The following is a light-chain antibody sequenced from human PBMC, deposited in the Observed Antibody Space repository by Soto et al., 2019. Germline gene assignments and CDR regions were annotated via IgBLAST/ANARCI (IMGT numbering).Light chain of an antibody. CDR1: QGISNW. CDR2: AAS. Sequence: DIQMTQSPSSVSASVGDRVTITCPASQGISNWLAWYQQKPGNAPKLLIYAASSLKSGVPSRFTGSGSGTDFTLTISTLQPEDFATYYCQQTNSFPLTFGGGTKVEIK. J-gene: IGKJ4*01. CDR3: QQTNSFPLT. V-gene: IGKV1D-12*01.